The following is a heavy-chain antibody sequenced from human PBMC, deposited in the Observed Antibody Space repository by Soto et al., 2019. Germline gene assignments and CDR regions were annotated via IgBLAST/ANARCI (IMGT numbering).Heavy chain of an antibody. CDR1: GFTISTHG. Sequence: QAQLVESGGGVVQPGTSLRLSCAASGFTISTHGMHWVRQAPGKGLEWLANIWYDGSNKFYGESVKGRFSISKDNSKNTLYLQMSSLRAQDTAVYYWAAATTRNFHFTYWGQGTQVTVSS. CDR3: AAATTRNFHFTY. J-gene: IGHJ4*02. V-gene: IGHV3-33*03. D-gene: IGHD1-7*01. CDR2: IWYDGSNK.